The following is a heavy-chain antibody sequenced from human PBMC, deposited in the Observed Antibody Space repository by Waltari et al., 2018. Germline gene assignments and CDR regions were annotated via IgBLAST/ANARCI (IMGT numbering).Heavy chain of an antibody. CDR2: ISGSGGST. CDR1: GFTFSSYA. D-gene: IGHD2-15*01. Sequence: EVQLLESGGGLVQPGGSLRLSCAASGFTFSSYAMSWVRQAPGKGLEWVSAISGSGGSTYYADSVKGRFTISRDESKNTLYLQMNSLRAEDTAVYYCAKAKDIVVVVAATNFDYWGQGTLVTVSS. J-gene: IGHJ4*02. V-gene: IGHV3-23*01. CDR3: AKAKDIVVVVAATNFDY.